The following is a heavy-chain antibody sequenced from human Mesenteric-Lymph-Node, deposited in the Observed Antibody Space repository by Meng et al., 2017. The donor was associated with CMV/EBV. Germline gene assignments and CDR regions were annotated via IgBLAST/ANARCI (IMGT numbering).Heavy chain of an antibody. J-gene: IGHJ4*02. CDR2: ISSSGSTI. CDR3: AKERQWMVYQFDY. Sequence: GGSLRLSCAASGFTFSSYEMDWVRQAPGKGLEWVSYISSSGSTIYYADSVKGRFTISRDNAKNSLYLQMNSLRAEDTAVYYCAKERQWMVYQFDYWGQGNLVTVSS. CDR1: GFTFSSYE. D-gene: IGHD6-19*01. V-gene: IGHV3-48*03.